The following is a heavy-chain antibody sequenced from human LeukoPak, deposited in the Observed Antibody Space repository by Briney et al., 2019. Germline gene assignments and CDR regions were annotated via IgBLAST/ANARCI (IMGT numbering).Heavy chain of an antibody. CDR1: GFTFSSYA. CDR2: ISYDGSNK. J-gene: IGHJ4*02. D-gene: IGHD1-26*01. CDR3: ARVLRGGNLDMLFDY. Sequence: GRSLRLSCAASGFTFSSYAMHWVRQAPGKGLEWVTIISYDGSNKYYADSVKGRFTISRDNSKNTLYLQMNSLRTEDTAVYYCARVLRGGNLDMLFDYWGQGTLVTVSP. V-gene: IGHV3-30*04.